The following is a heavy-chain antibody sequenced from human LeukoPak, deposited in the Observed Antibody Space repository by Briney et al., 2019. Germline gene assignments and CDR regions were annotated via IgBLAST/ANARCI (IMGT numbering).Heavy chain of an antibody. V-gene: IGHV3-30*02. CDR3: VNSGFDP. J-gene: IGHJ5*02. CDR1: GFTFSSYG. Sequence: AGGSLRLSCVASGFTFSSYGMHWVRQAPGKGLEWVAFIHYDGTNEYYADSVKGRFTISRDNFKNTLSLQMNGLRVEDTALYYCVNSGFDPWGQGTLVTVSS. D-gene: IGHD3-10*01. CDR2: IHYDGTNE.